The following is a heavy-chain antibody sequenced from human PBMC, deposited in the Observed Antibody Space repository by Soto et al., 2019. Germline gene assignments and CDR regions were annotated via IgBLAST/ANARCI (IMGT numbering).Heavy chain of an antibody. D-gene: IGHD6-13*01. J-gene: IGHJ5*02. CDR3: ARMSATGTRWFDP. CDR2: ISYRGIT. CDR1: GGSFSSGAYH. Sequence: PSETLSLTCTVSGGSFSSGAYHWSWVRQHPGQGLEWIASISYRGITYSNPSLESRLSMSVDTSKNQFSLNLTSVTAADTAVYHCARMSATGTRWFDPWGQGTLVTVSS. V-gene: IGHV4-31*03.